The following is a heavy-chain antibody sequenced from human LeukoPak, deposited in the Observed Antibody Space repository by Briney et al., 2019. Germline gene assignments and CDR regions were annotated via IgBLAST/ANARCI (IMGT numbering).Heavy chain of an antibody. D-gene: IGHD5/OR15-5a*01. CDR3: TSTVYDYRFFAN. V-gene: IGHV3-72*01. Sequence: GGSLRLSCAASGFTFSTYWMSWVRQAPGKGLEWLGRSRNKGNSYSTEYAASVKGRFTVSRDDSKNSLSLQMNSLETEDTAIYYCTSTVYDYRFFANWGQGTLVTVSS. CDR1: GFTFSTYW. CDR2: SRNKGNSYST. J-gene: IGHJ4*02.